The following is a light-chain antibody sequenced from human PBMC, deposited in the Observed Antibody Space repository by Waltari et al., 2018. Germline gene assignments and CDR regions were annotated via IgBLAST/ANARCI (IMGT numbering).Light chain of an antibody. Sequence: ELVFTQSPGTLPLSPGERATFSCRASQSVSRTLAWYQQKPGQAPRLLIYDASSRATGIPDRFSGSGSGTDFSLTITRLEPEDFAVYYCQHYVSLPVTFGQGTKVEIK. CDR1: QSVSRT. V-gene: IGKV3-20*01. CDR2: DAS. J-gene: IGKJ1*01. CDR3: QHYVSLPVT.